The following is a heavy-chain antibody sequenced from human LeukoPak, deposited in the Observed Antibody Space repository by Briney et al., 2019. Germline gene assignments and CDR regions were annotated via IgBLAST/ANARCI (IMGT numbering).Heavy chain of an antibody. CDR1: DGSIRTYY. CDR2: IYYRGDI. J-gene: IGHJ4*02. Sequence: PSETLSLTCSVSDGSIRTYYWSWIRQSPGQGLEWIGNIYYRGDINYNPSLKSRVIISIDTSKNQFSLKVTSLTAADTVVYYCATNKDWAEADWGQGTLVIVSS. D-gene: IGHD3/OR15-3a*01. V-gene: IGHV4-59*03. CDR3: ATNKDWAEAD.